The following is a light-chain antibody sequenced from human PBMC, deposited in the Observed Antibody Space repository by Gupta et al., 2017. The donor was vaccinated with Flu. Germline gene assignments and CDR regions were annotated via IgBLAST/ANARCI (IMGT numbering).Light chain of an antibody. CDR2: KDS. CDR3: QSADSSGSWV. J-gene: IGLJ3*02. V-gene: IGLV3-25*03. Sequence: SGDALPNQYAYWYQQKPGQAPVVVIYKDSERPSGIPERLSGSSSGTTVMLTISGVQAEDEADYYCQSADSSGSWVFGGGTKLTVL. CDR1: ALPNQY.